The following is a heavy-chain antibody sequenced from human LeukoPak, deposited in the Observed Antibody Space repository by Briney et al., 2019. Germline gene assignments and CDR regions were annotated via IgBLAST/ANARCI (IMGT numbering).Heavy chain of an antibody. CDR1: GFMFSSSW. J-gene: IGHJ4*02. D-gene: IGHD4-17*01. Sequence: GSLRLSCAASGFMFSSSWMAWVRQPPGKGLEWIGEIYHSGSTNYNPSLRSRVTISVDKSKNQFSLKLSSVTAADTAVYYCARAARLRYFDYWGQGTLVTVSS. V-gene: IGHV4-4*02. CDR2: IYHSGST. CDR3: ARAARLRYFDY.